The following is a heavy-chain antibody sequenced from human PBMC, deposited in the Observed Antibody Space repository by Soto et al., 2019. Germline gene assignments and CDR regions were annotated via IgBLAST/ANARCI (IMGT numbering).Heavy chain of an antibody. J-gene: IGHJ6*02. CDR3: AKDLPSGSFSYYYGMDV. CDR1: GFTFSSYA. D-gene: IGHD1-26*01. Sequence: PGGSLRLSCAASGFTFSSYAMSWVRQAPGKGLEWVSAISGSGGSTYYADSVKGRFTVSRDNSKNTLYLQMNSLRAEDTAVYYCAKDLPSGSFSYYYGMDVWGQGTTVTAP. V-gene: IGHV3-23*01. CDR2: ISGSGGST.